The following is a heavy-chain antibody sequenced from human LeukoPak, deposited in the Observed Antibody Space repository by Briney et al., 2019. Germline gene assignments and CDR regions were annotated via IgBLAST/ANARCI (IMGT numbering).Heavy chain of an antibody. D-gene: IGHD2-21*01. Sequence: SETLSLTCIVSGNSITSDFWSWIRQSPGKGLEWIGYINYSGRSEYDPSLKSRVTISVDRSRRRVSLKMMSVTAADTAVYYCARLDCLSDECYNYWAVGALVTVSS. V-gene: IGHV4-59*08. J-gene: IGHJ4*02. CDR3: ARLDCLSDECYNY. CDR1: GNSITSDF. CDR2: INYSGRS.